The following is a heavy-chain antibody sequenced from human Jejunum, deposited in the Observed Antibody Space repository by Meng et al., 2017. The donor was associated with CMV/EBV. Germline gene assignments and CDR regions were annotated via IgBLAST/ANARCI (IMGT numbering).Heavy chain of an antibody. V-gene: IGHV1-69*05. J-gene: IGHJ4*02. D-gene: IGHD1-26*01. CDR1: GGTFSSLA. CDR2: IIPIFKTP. CDR3: ATGGWELMPFDF. Sequence: SCKASGGTFSSLAIGWFRQAPGQGLEWMGGIIPIFKTPNYAQRFQGRVTMTTDESTSTAYMELSSLRSDDTAVYYCATGGWELMPFDFWGQGTLVTVSS.